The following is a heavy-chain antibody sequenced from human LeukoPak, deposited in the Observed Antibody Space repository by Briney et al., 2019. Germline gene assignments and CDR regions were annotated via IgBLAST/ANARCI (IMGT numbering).Heavy chain of an antibody. D-gene: IGHD6-19*01. V-gene: IGHV3-48*03. CDR2: ISSSGSTI. CDR3: ARGHIAVAGRGYFDY. CDR1: GFTFSGYE. Sequence: GGSLRLSCAASGFTFSGYEMNWVRQAPGKGLEWVSYISSSGSTIYYADSVKGRFTISRDNAKNSLYLQMNSLRAEDTAVYYCARGHIAVAGRGYFDYWGQGTLVTVSS. J-gene: IGHJ4*02.